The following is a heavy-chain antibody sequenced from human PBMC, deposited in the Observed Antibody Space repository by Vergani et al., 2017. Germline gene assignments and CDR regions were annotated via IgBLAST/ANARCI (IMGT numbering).Heavy chain of an antibody. Sequence: EVQLVQSGAEVKKPGESLKISCKGSGYSFTSYWIGWVRQMPGKGLEWIGYIYYSGSTYYNPSLKSRVTISVDTSKNQFSLKLSSVTAADTAVYYCARVSGHYGGNSGGAFDIWGLGTMVTVSS. CDR2: IYYSGST. J-gene: IGHJ3*02. CDR1: GYSFTSYW. V-gene: IGHV5-51*01. D-gene: IGHD4-23*01. CDR3: ARVSGHYGGNSGGAFDI.